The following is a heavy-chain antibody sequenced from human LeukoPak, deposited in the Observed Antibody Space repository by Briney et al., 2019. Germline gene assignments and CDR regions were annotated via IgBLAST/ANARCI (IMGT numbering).Heavy chain of an antibody. V-gene: IGHV3-15*07. CDR2: IKSKADGETI. J-gene: IGHJ4*02. Sequence: GGSLRLSCAASGFTSSSYALNWVRQAPGKGLEWVGRIKSKADGETIDYAAPVIGRFTMSRDDSKNTLFLQLNSLETEDAAIYYCTTAPSNPRSYEIDYWGQGTLVTVSS. D-gene: IGHD1-26*01. CDR3: TTAPSNPRSYEIDY. CDR1: GFTSSSYA.